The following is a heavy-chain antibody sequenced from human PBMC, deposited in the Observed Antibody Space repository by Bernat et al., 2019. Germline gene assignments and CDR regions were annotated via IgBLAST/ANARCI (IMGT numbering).Heavy chain of an antibody. V-gene: IGHV3-30*03. Sequence: QVQLVESGGGVVQPGRSLRLSCAASGFTFSSYGMHWVRQAPGKGLEWVAVISYDGSNKYYADSVKGRFTISRDNSKNTLYLQMNSLRAEATAVYYCARPGVAVAAAGWFDPWGQGTLVTVSS. D-gene: IGHD6-19*01. CDR3: ARPGVAVAAAGWFDP. CDR2: ISYDGSNK. J-gene: IGHJ5*02. CDR1: GFTFSSYG.